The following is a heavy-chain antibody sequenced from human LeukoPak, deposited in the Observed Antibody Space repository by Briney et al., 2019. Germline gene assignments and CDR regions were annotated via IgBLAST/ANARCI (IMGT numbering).Heavy chain of an antibody. D-gene: IGHD7-27*01. CDR1: GFTFGDYS. CDR2: ISSSSSTI. J-gene: IGHJ4*02. CDR3: ARDPPNWGFGY. Sequence: GGSLRLSCAASGFTFGDYSMNWVRQAPGKGLEWVSYISSSSSTIYYADSVRGRFTISRDNAKKSLYLRMNSLRPDDTAVYYCARDPPNWGFGYWGQGTLVTVSS. V-gene: IGHV3-48*01.